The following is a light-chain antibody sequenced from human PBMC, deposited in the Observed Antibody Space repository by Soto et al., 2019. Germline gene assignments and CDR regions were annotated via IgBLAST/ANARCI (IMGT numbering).Light chain of an antibody. CDR3: SSYTSSRTYVV. CDR1: SSDVGGYNY. J-gene: IGLJ2*01. CDR2: EVS. Sequence: QSALTQPASVSGSPGQSITISCTGTSSDVGGYNYVSWYQQHPGKAPKFMIYEVSNRPSGVSNRFSGSKSGNTASLTISGLHAEDEADYYCSSYTSSRTYVVFGGGTKLTVL. V-gene: IGLV2-14*01.